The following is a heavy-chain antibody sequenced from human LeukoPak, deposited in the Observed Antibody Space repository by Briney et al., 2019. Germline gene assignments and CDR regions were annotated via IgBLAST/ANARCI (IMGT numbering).Heavy chain of an antibody. D-gene: IGHD3-10*01. V-gene: IGHV3-21*01. J-gene: IGHJ4*02. Sequence: KPGGSLRLSCAASGFTFSSYSTNWVRQAPGKGLEWVSSISSSSSYIYYADSVKGRFTISRDNAKNSLYLQMNSLRAEDTAVYYCARDDYYGSGSRTTFDYWGQGTLVTVSS. CDR2: ISSSSSYI. CDR3: ARDDYYGSGSRTTFDY. CDR1: GFTFSSYS.